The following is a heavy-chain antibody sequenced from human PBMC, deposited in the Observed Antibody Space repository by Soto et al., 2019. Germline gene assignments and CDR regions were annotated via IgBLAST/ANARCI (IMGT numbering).Heavy chain of an antibody. CDR1: GGTFSSYT. D-gene: IGHD3-22*01. CDR2: IIPILGIA. CDR3: APSVFYYDSSGPFDY. V-gene: IGHV1-69*02. J-gene: IGHJ4*02. Sequence: SVKVSCKASGGTFSSYTISWVRQAPGQGLEWMGRIIPILGIANYAQKFQGRVTITADKSTSTAYMELSSLRSEDTAVYYCAPSVFYYDSSGPFDYWGQGTLVIVSS.